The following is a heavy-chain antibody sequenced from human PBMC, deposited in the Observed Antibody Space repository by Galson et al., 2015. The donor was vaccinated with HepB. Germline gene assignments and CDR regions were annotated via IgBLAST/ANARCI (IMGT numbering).Heavy chain of an antibody. CDR1: GYTFTTYW. CDR2: IYPGDSDT. J-gene: IGHJ6*02. Sequence: QSGAEVKKPGESLKISCKGSGYTFTTYWIGWVRQMPGKGLEWMAIIYPGDSDTRYSPSFKGQVTISADKSISTAYLRWSSLKASDTAIYYCARMGDSSGYYQKGFSYSGMDVWGQGTTVTVSS. D-gene: IGHD3-22*01. CDR3: ARMGDSSGYYQKGFSYSGMDV. V-gene: IGHV5-51*01.